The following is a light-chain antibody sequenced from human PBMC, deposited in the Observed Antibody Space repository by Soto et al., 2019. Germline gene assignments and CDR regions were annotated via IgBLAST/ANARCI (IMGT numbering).Light chain of an antibody. CDR3: AAWDDSLNGPL. CDR2: SNN. V-gene: IGLV1-44*01. Sequence: CVRTRPASASRAAGGGGTISCSGSSSNIGSNTVNWYQQLPGTAPKLLIYSNNQRPSGAPDQFSGSKSGTSASLAISGLQSEDEADYYCAAWDDSLNGPLFGGGTKLTVL. CDR1: SSNIGSNT. J-gene: IGLJ2*01.